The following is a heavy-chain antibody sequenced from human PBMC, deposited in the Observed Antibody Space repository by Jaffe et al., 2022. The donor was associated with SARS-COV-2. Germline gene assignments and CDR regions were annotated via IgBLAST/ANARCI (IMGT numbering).Heavy chain of an antibody. Sequence: QVTLRESGPALVKPTQTLTLTCTFSGFSLNTGGMCVGWIRQPPGKALEWLALINWDDDKYYSRSLRARLTVSKDISKNQVVLTMTNMDPLDTATYYCARADYGHYWFDSWGQGLLVTVSS. CDR3: ARADYGHYWFDS. CDR1: GFSLNTGGMC. D-gene: IGHD4-17*01. CDR2: INWDDDK. J-gene: IGHJ5*01. V-gene: IGHV2-70*01.